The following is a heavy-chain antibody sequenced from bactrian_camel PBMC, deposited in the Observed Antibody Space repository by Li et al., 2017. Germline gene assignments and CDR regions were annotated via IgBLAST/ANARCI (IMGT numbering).Heavy chain of an antibody. D-gene: IGHD1*01. CDR2: INRAGDMT. Sequence: DVQLVESGGGSVLAGGSLRLSCVASGNSNRCMGWFRQAPGKGLEWVSGINRAGDMTDYADSVKGRFTISQDKAKNSVYLQMNSLKPEDTGAYYCAAGLSRTVIIGAWKCLGDFTYWGQGTQVTVS. V-gene: IGHV3S40*01. CDR1: GNSNRC. J-gene: IGHJ4*01. CDR3: AAGLSRTVIIGAWKCLGDFTY.